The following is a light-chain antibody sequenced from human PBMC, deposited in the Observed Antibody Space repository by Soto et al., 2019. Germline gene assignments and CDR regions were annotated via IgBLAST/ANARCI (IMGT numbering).Light chain of an antibody. J-gene: IGKJ1*01. Sequence: DIQITQSPSTLSASEEDRVTVTCRASQTIGSWLAWYQQKPGRAPKLLIFDASSLESGVPSRFSGNGSGTEFTLTISSLQPDDFATYYCEQYNSYWTFGQGTKVDTK. CDR2: DAS. CDR1: QTIGSW. V-gene: IGKV1-5*01. CDR3: EQYNSYWT.